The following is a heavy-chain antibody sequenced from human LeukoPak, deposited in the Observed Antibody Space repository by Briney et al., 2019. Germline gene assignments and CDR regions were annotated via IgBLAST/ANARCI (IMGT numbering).Heavy chain of an antibody. CDR1: GFTFSSYA. CDR3: AKDPPHSRGWHRCTGWD. D-gene: IGHD6-19*01. Sequence: GGSLILSCAASGFTFSSYAMRWVPLARGKGLELALAMSGRGGSTYYADFVEGSLNVFRDNSKNTLYLQMNSVRAEDTAVYYCAKDPPHSRGWHRCTGWDWGQGTLVTVSS. J-gene: IGHJ4*02. V-gene: IGHV3-23*01. CDR2: MSGRGGST.